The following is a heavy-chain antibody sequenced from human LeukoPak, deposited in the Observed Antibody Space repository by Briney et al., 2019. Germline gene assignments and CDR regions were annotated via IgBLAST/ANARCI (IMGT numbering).Heavy chain of an antibody. CDR1: TVSSNY. CDR2: IYSGDST. Sequence: GGSLRLSCTVSSNYMSWVRQAPGKGLEWLSVIYSGDSTYYADSVRGQFTISRDISKNTLYLQMSSLRPEDTAVYYCARDLWDATGYWGQGTLVTVSS. V-gene: IGHV3-53*05. CDR3: ARDLWDATGY. D-gene: IGHD1-14*01. J-gene: IGHJ4*02.